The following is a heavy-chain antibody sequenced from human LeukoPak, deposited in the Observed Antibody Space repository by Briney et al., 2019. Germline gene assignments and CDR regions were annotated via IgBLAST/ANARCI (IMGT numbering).Heavy chain of an antibody. Sequence: GGSLRLSCAASGFTFKTYGMHWVRQAPGKGLKWLSFIWYDGSKQYYADFVKGRFTISRDNSKNTLFLQMNSLRPDDTAVYYCARGPSAGFCSSVSCFSAGGWGPGTVVAVSP. CDR1: GFTFKTYG. D-gene: IGHD2-2*01. J-gene: IGHJ4*02. V-gene: IGHV3-33*01. CDR3: ARGPSAGFCSSVSCFSAGG. CDR2: IWYDGSKQ.